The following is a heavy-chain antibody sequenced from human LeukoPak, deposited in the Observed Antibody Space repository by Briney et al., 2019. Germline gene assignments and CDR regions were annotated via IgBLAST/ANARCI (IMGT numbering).Heavy chain of an antibody. Sequence: GGSLRLSCAASGVTFSSYAMSWVRQAPGKGLEWVCGISESGGTTYYADSVKGRLTVSRDNSKNMLYLQMNSLSAEDTAVYYCAKYCISSSCYHGSYYGMDVWGQGTTVTVSS. D-gene: IGHD2-2*01. V-gene: IGHV3-23*01. CDR1: GVTFSSYA. J-gene: IGHJ6*02. CDR3: AKYCISSSCYHGSYYGMDV. CDR2: ISESGGTT.